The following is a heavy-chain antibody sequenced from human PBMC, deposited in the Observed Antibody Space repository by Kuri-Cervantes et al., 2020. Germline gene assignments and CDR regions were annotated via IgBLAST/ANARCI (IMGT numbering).Heavy chain of an antibody. D-gene: IGHD3-22*01. CDR1: GFTFSSYA. J-gene: IGHJ4*02. V-gene: IGHV3-23*01. Sequence: GGSLTLSCAASGFTFSSYAMSWVRQAPGKGLEWVSAISGSGGSTSYAQKFQGRVTMTRDTSTSTVYMELSSLRSEDTAVYYCARDSYYYDSSGYLDYWVQGTLVTVSS. CDR3: ARDSYYYDSSGYLDY. CDR2: ISGSGGST.